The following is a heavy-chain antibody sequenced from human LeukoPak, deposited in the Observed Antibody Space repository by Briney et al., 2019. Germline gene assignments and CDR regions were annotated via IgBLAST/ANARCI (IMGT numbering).Heavy chain of an antibody. V-gene: IGHV3-23*01. CDR2: ISGSGGAT. CDR1: GGSFSNYY. J-gene: IGHJ4*02. D-gene: IGHD3-10*01. CDR3: ARGGVDYYGSGTYYLMYYFDY. Sequence: PSETLSLTCAVSGGSFSNYYWSWVRQAPGKGLEWVSGISGSGGATYYADSVKGRFTISRDDPHNTLYLQMNSLRAEDTAVYFCARGGVDYYGSGTYYLMYYFDYWGQGALVTVSS.